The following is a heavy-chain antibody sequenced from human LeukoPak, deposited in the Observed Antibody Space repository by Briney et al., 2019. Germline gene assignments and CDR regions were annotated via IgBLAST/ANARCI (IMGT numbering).Heavy chain of an antibody. CDR3: ARDPYNGYYGDDYYYYMDV. CDR1: GFTFNNYN. CDR2: ITRDSIYT. D-gene: IGHD4-17*01. J-gene: IGHJ6*03. V-gene: IGHV3-21*01. Sequence: PGGSLRLSCAASGFTFNNYNMNWVRQTPGKGLEWVSSITRDSIYTFYADSVRGRFTISRDNAKKLLCLQMNRLRAEDTAVYYCARDPYNGYYGDDYYYYMDVWGKGTTVTISS.